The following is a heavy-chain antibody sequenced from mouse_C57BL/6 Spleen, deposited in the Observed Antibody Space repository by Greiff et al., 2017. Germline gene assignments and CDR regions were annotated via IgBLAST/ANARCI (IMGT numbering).Heavy chain of an antibody. J-gene: IGHJ4*01. D-gene: IGHD1-1*01. CDR1: GFSFNTYA. CDR3: VRLTTVVATDAMDY. CDR2: IRSKSNNYAT. V-gene: IGHV10-1*01. Sequence: EVKLVESGGGLVQPKGSLKLSCAASGFSFNTYAMNWVRQAPGKGLEWVARIRSKSNNYATYYADSVKDRFTISRDDSESMLYLQMNNLKTEDTAMYYCVRLTTVVATDAMDYWGQGTSVTVSS.